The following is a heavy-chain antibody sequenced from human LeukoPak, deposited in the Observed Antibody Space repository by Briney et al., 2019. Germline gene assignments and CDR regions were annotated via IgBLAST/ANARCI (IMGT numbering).Heavy chain of an antibody. CDR2: IYHSGST. D-gene: IGHD2-15*01. J-gene: IGHJ6*03. CDR3: ARGTTNCSGGSCYSYYYYYMDV. V-gene: IGHV4-4*02. Sequence: PSETLSLTCAVSGGSISSSNWWSWVRQPPGKGLEWIGEIYHSGSTNYNPSLKSRVTISVDKSKNQFSLKLSSVTAADTAVYYCARGTTNCSGGSCYSYYYYYMDVWGKGTTVTVSS. CDR1: GGSISSSNW.